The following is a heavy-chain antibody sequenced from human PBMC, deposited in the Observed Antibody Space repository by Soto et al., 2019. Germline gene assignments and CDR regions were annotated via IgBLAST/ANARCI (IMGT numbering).Heavy chain of an antibody. J-gene: IGHJ4*02. CDR3: ARGCVVPAAPGYYFDY. D-gene: IGHD2-2*01. CDR1: GGSISSGDYY. CDR2: IYYSGST. Sequence: PSQTLSLTCTVSGGSISSGDYYWSWIRQPPGKGLEWIGYIYYSGSTYYNPSLKSRVTISVDTSKNQFSLKLSSVTAADTAVYYCARGCVVPAAPGYYFDYWGQGTLVTVSS. V-gene: IGHV4-30-4*01.